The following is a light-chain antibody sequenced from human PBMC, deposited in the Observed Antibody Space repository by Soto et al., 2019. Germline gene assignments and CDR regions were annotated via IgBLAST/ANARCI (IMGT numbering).Light chain of an antibody. Sequence: DIQMTQSPSTLSASVGDRVTITCLASQSISRWLAWHQQKPGKAPRLLIYDASNLQRGVPSRFSGSGSGTEFTLTITTLQPEDFATYYCQQYSDYSGMFGQGTKVDIK. V-gene: IGKV1-5*01. J-gene: IGKJ1*01. CDR3: QQYSDYSGM. CDR2: DAS. CDR1: QSISRW.